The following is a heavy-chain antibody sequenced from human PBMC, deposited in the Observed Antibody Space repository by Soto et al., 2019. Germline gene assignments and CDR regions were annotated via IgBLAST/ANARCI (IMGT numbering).Heavy chain of an antibody. J-gene: IGHJ3*02. V-gene: IGHV1-2*04. CDR2: INPNSGGT. CDR3: AKGRLAAAGKGAFDI. CDR1: GYTFAGYY. D-gene: IGHD6-13*01. Sequence: ASVKVSWTACGYTFAGYYIHWVRQAPEQGLEWMGWINPNSGGTNYAQKFQGWVTMTRDKSISTAYMELKRLRSDEKAVYYCAKGRLAAAGKGAFDIWGQGTMVTV.